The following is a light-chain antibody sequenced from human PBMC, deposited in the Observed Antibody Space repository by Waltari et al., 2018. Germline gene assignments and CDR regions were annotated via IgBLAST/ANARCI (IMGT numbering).Light chain of an antibody. J-gene: IGLJ3*02. CDR3: QSYGSDWV. CDR1: RYTIGARFA. Sequence: QSVLTQPPSGSGATGQRVPISCTGSRYTIGARFAIHWSQQLPGTAPNLLIYGNNNLPSGVPDRFSGSKSGTSASLAITGLQAEDEADYYCQSYGSDWVFGGGTKLTVL. V-gene: IGLV1-40*01. CDR2: GNN.